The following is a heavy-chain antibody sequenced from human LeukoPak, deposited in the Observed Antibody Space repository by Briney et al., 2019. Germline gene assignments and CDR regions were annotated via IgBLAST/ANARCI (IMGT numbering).Heavy chain of an antibody. CDR2: IYYSGST. J-gene: IGHJ4*02. V-gene: IGHV4-39*07. Sequence: PSETLSLTCTVSGGSISSSSYYWGWIRQPPGKGLEWIGSIYYSGSTYYNPSLKSRVTISVDTSKNQFSLKLSSVTAADTAVYYCADYDSSGYYYWGMSWGQGTLATVSS. CDR3: ADYDSSGYYYWGMS. CDR1: GGSISSSSYY. D-gene: IGHD3-22*01.